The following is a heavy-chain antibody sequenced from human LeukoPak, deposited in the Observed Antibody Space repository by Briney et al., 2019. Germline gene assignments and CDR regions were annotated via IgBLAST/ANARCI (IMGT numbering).Heavy chain of an antibody. Sequence: SETLSLTCTVSDGSITNYDWSWVRQPPGKGLEFIGHVHYSGTTNYNPSLRSRVTVSIDTSKKHFFLKLKSVTAADTAVYYCATGYGDFRVEGRYFYSWGQGTLVTVSS. CDR1: DGSITNYD. J-gene: IGHJ4*02. V-gene: IGHV4-59*01. CDR2: VHYSGTT. CDR3: ATGYGDFRVEGRYFYS. D-gene: IGHD4-17*01.